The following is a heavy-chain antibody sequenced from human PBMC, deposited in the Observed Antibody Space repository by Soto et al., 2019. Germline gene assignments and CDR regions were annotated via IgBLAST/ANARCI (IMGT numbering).Heavy chain of an antibody. Sequence: QVQLVESGGALVKPGVSLRLSCAASGFTFRDYYMTWIRQAPGKGLEWISYISSSGTSIYYADSVKGRFTISRDNAKNSLYLQMNSLRDEDAAVYYCARAGWQLLAGCDPWGQGTRVTVSS. D-gene: IGHD2-15*01. J-gene: IGHJ5*02. CDR2: ISSSGTSI. V-gene: IGHV3-11*01. CDR1: GFTFRDYY. CDR3: ARAGWQLLAGCDP.